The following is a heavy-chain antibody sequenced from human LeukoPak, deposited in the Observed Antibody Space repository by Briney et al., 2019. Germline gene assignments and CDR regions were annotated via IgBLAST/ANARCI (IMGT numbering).Heavy chain of an antibody. Sequence: PGGSLRLSCATSAFGFSSYGMSWVRQSPGKGLEWVSGVSGSGDRTFYADSVKGRFSISRDNSKNTVSLEMNILRAEDTAVYYCAREDGFLQYSGAAPPLDSWGRGTLVTVSS. D-gene: IGHD3-10*02. V-gene: IGHV3-23*01. CDR1: AFGFSSYG. J-gene: IGHJ4*02. CDR3: AREDGFLQYSGAAPPLDS. CDR2: VSGSGDRT.